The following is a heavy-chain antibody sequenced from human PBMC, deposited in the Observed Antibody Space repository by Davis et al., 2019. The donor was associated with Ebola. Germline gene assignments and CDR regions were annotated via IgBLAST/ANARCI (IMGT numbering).Heavy chain of an antibody. CDR3: ARDFALTYYCTNGVCTRNYYYGMDV. V-gene: IGHV3-30-3*01. Sequence: GESLKISCAASGFTFSSYAMHWVRQAPGKGLEWVAVISYDGSNKYYADSVKGRFTISRDNSKNTLYLQMNSLRAEDTAVYYCARDFALTYYCTNGVCTRNYYYGMDVWGQGTTVTVSS. CDR1: GFTFSSYA. D-gene: IGHD2-8*01. J-gene: IGHJ6*02. CDR2: ISYDGSNK.